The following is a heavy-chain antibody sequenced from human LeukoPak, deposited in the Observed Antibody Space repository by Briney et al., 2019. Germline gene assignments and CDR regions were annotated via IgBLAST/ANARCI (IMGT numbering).Heavy chain of an antibody. CDR2: VHYSGST. CDR1: SDSISYYY. V-gene: IGHV4-59*01. J-gene: IGHJ4*02. CDR3: ARREALDMQTFDY. Sequence: SETLSLTCTVSSDSISYYYWSWIRQPPEKGLEWIGLVHYSGSTTYNPSLKSRVTISVDTSKNQFPLKLSSVTAADTALYYCARREALDMQTFDYWGQGTLVTVSS.